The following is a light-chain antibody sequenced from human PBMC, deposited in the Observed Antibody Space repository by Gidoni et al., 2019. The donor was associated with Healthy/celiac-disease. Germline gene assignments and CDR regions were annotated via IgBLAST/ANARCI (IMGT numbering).Light chain of an antibody. CDR1: QGISNY. Sequence: DIQMTQSPSSLSASVGERVTITCRASQGISNYLAWYQQKPGKVPKLLIYAASTLQSGAPSRFIGSGSGTDFTLTISSLQPEDVATYYCQKYNSAPRTFGQGTKVEIK. CDR2: AAS. J-gene: IGKJ1*01. V-gene: IGKV1-27*01. CDR3: QKYNSAPRT.